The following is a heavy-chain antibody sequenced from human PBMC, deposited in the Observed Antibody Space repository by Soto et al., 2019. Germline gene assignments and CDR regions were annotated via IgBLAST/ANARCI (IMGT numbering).Heavy chain of an antibody. Sequence: GGSLRLSCAASGFTFSSNWMHWVRQAPGKGLVWVSRINSDGSTITYADSVKGRFTISRDNAKNTLYLQMNSLRAEDTAVYYCVRGSSRWYVSFDSWGQGTLVTVSS. D-gene: IGHD3-22*01. CDR2: INSDGSTI. V-gene: IGHV3-74*01. CDR1: GFTFSSNW. CDR3: VRGSSRWYVSFDS. J-gene: IGHJ4*02.